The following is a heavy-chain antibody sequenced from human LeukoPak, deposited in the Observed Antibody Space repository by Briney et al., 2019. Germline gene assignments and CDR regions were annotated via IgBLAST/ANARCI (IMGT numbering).Heavy chain of an antibody. CDR1: GYTFTGYY. Sequence: GSVKVSCKASGYTFTGYYMHWVRQAPGQGLEWMGWINPNSGGTNYAQKFQGRVTMTRDTSISTAYMELSRLRSDATAVYYCARDSAPGDTYGLLGIDSWGQGTLVTVSS. CDR3: ARDSAPGDTYGLLGIDS. J-gene: IGHJ4*02. CDR2: INPNSGGT. D-gene: IGHD5-18*01. V-gene: IGHV1-2*02.